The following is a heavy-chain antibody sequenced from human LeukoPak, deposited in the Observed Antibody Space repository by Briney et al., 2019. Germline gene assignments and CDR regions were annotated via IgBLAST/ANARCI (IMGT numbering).Heavy chain of an antibody. CDR1: GGSISSSSYY. CDR3: ASGDCSSTSCYNFDY. Sequence: SETLSPTCTVSGGSISSSSYYWGWIRQPPGKGLEWIGSIYYSGSTYYNPSLKSRVTISVDTSKNQFSLKLSSVTAADTAVYYCASGDCSSTSCYNFDYWGQGTLVTVSS. J-gene: IGHJ4*02. D-gene: IGHD2-2*02. V-gene: IGHV4-39*01. CDR2: IYYSGST.